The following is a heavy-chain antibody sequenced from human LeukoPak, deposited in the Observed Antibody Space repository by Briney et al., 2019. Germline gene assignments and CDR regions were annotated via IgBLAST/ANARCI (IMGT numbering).Heavy chain of an antibody. J-gene: IGHJ3*02. CDR1: GFSFSAYA. CDR3: ARDPNGDYIGAFDM. Sequence: GGSLRLSCTASGFSFSAYAMMWVRQAPGKGPEWVSAIRGSGVKTYYADSVKGRFTISRDNSKYTLFLQMNSLRAEDTAVYYCARDPNGDYIGAFDMWGPGTVVTVSS. V-gene: IGHV3-23*01. D-gene: IGHD4-17*01. CDR2: IRGSGVKT.